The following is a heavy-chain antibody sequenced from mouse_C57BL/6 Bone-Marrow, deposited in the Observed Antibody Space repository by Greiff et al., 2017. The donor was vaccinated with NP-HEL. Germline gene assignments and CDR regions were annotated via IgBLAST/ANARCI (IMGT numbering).Heavy chain of an antibody. CDR1: GYTFTSYG. CDR3: ARREDYYGSSYYFDY. D-gene: IGHD1-1*01. V-gene: IGHV1-81*01. J-gene: IGHJ2*01. CDR2: IYPRSGNT. Sequence: VQLQQSGAELARPGASVKLSCKASGYTFTSYGISWVKQRTGQGLEWIGEIYPRSGNTYYTEKFKGKATLTADKSSSTAYRELRSLTSEDSAVYFCARREDYYGSSYYFDYWGQGTTLTVSS.